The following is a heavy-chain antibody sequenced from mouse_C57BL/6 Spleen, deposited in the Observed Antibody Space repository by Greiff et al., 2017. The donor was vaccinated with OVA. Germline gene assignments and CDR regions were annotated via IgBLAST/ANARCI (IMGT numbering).Heavy chain of an antibody. D-gene: IGHD1-1*01. CDR2: IYPRSGNT. CDR1: GYTFTSYG. Sequence: QVHVKQSGAELARPGASVKLSCKASGYTFTSYGISWVKQRTGQGLEWIGEIYPRSGNTYYNEKFKGKATLTADKSSSTAYMELRSLTSEDSAVYFCARRGYYGSSYLFDYWGQGTTLTVSS. V-gene: IGHV1-81*01. CDR3: ARRGYYGSSYLFDY. J-gene: IGHJ2*01.